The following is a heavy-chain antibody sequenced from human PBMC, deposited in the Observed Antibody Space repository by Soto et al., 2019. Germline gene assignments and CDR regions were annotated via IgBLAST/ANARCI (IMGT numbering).Heavy chain of an antibody. CDR2: IYYSGAT. Sequence: SETLSLTCTVSGGSISRSDYYWTWVRQPPGKGLEWIGYIYYSGATSYTPSLKSRVTISVDMSKNQFSLNLTSVAAADTAVYFCARGGPNYYFYGLDVWGQGTTVTVS. D-gene: IGHD3-16*01. J-gene: IGHJ6*02. CDR3: ARGGPNYYFYGLDV. V-gene: IGHV4-30-4*01. CDR1: GGSISRSDYY.